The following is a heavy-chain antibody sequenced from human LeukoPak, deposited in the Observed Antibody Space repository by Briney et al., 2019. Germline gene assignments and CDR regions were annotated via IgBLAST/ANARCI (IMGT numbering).Heavy chain of an antibody. CDR2: IIPIFGTA. J-gene: IGHJ4*02. CDR3: ARTYYYDSSGYYPLDY. V-gene: IGHV1-69*13. D-gene: IGHD3-22*01. CDR1: GGTFSSYA. Sequence: SVKVSCKASGGTFSSYAISWVRQAPGQGLEWMGGIIPIFGTANYAQKFQGRVTITADESTSTAYMELSSLRSEDTAVYYCARTYYYDSSGYYPLDYWGQGTLVTVSS.